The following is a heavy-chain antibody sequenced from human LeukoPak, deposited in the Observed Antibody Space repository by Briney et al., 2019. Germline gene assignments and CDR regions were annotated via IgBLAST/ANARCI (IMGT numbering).Heavy chain of an antibody. CDR1: GGSFSGYY. J-gene: IGHJ5*02. V-gene: IGHV4-34*01. CDR2: INHSVST. D-gene: IGHD2-2*01. CDR3: ARGEAGYCSSTSCYGFRWFDP. Sequence: SETLSLTCAVYGGSFSGYYWSWIRQPPGKGLDGIGEINHSVSTHYNPSLKTRVTISVDTSKNQFSLKLSAVTAADTAMYYCARGEAGYCSSTSCYGFRWFDPWGQGTLVTVSS.